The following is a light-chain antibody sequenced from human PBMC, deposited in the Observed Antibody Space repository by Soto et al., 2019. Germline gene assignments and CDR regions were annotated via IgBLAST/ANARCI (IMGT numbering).Light chain of an antibody. J-gene: IGKJ1*01. CDR3: QQYASSPRT. V-gene: IGKV3D-20*01. CDR2: DAS. Sequence: EIVLTQSPVTLSLSPGERATLSCGAGQSVSSSYLAWYQQKPGLAPRLLIYDASSRATGVPDRFSGRGSGTDFTLTISRLEPEDFAVYYCQQYASSPRTFGQGTKVEIK. CDR1: QSVSSSY.